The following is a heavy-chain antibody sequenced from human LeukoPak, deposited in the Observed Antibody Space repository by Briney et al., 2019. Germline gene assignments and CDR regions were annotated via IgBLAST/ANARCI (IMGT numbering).Heavy chain of an antibody. CDR1: GFTFSSYG. CDR2: IWYDGSNK. Sequence: PGGSLRLSCAASGFTFSSYGMHWVRQAPGKGLEWVAVIWYDGSNKYYADSVKGRFTISRDNSKNTLYLQMNSLRAEDTAVYYCARDLDIVVVPAAADYYYYYGMDVWGQGTTVTVSS. V-gene: IGHV3-33*01. D-gene: IGHD2-2*01. CDR3: ARDLDIVVVPAAADYYYYYGMDV. J-gene: IGHJ6*02.